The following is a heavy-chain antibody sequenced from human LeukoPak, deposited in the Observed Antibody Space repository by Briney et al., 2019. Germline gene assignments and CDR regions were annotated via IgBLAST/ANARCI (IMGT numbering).Heavy chain of an antibody. CDR3: ARAPRYYYDSSNGMDV. D-gene: IGHD3-22*01. V-gene: IGHV1-2*06. CDR1: GYTFTGYY. CDR2: INPNSGGT. J-gene: IGHJ6*02. Sequence: ASVKVSCKASGYTFTGYYMHWVRQAPGQGLEWMGRINPNSGGTNYAQKLQGRVTMTTDTSTSTAYMELRSLRSDDTAVYYCARAPRYYYDSSNGMDVWGQGTTVTVSS.